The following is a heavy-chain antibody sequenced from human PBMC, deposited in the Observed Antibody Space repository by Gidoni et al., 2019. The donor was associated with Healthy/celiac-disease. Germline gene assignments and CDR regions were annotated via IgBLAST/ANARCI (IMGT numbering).Heavy chain of an antibody. D-gene: IGHD3-16*02. CDR3: ASGLFYDYVWGSYRSFKNERIDY. V-gene: IGHV4-38-2*02. CDR1: GYSISSGYY. J-gene: IGHJ4*02. Sequence: QVQLQESGPGLVKPSETLSLTCTVSGYSISSGYYWGWIRQPPGKGLGWIGSIYHSGSTYYNPSLKSRVTISVDTSKNQFSLKLSSVTAADTAVYYCASGLFYDYVWGSYRSFKNERIDYWGQGTLVTVSS. CDR2: IYHSGST.